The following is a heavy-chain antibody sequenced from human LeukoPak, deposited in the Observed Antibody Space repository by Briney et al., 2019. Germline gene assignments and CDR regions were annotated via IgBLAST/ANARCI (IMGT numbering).Heavy chain of an antibody. CDR1: GFTFSDYY. CDR2: TSSSGITI. Sequence: PGGSLRLSCAASGFTFSDYYMSWIRQAPGKGLEWISYTSSSGITIYYADSVKGRFTMFRDNAKNSLYLQMNSLRAEDTAVYYCARDRYAMDVWGQGTTVTVSS. V-gene: IGHV3-11*01. CDR3: ARDRYAMDV. J-gene: IGHJ6*02.